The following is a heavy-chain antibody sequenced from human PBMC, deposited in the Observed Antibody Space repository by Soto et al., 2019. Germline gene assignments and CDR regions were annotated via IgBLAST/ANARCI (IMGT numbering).Heavy chain of an antibody. V-gene: IGHV1-8*01. CDR2: MNPNSGNT. J-gene: IGHJ4*02. CDR3: ARWDYGVYARFDY. D-gene: IGHD4-17*01. Sequence: QVQLVQSGAEVKKSGASVKVSCKASGYTFTSHDINWVRQATGQGLEWMGWMNPNSGNTGYAQKFQGRVTMTRNTSISTPYMELSSLRSEDTAVYYCARWDYGVYARFDYWGQGTLVTVSS. CDR1: GYTFTSHD.